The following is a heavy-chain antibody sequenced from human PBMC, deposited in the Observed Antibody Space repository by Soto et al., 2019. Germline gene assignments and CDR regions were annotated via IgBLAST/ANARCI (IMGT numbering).Heavy chain of an antibody. D-gene: IGHD3-22*01. V-gene: IGHV1-69*13. CDR1: GGTFSSYA. J-gene: IGHJ4*02. CDR2: IIPIFGTA. CDR3: AREGYYDSSGYQFDY. Sequence: ASVKVSCKASGGTFSSYAISWVRQAPGQGLEWMGGIIPIFGTANYAQKFQGRVTITADESTSTAYMELSSLRSEDTAVYYCAREGYYDSSGYQFDYWGQGTLVTVSS.